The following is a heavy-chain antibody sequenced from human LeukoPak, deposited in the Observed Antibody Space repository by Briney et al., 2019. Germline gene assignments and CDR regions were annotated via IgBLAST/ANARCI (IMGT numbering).Heavy chain of an antibody. Sequence: SETLSLTCTVSGGSISSYSWSWIRQPPGKGLEWIGYIYHSGSTYYNPSLKSRVTISVDRSKNQFSLKLSSVTAADTAVYYCARGFSTNWFDPWGQGTLVTVSS. D-gene: IGHD2-2*01. CDR1: GGSISSYS. V-gene: IGHV4-30-2*01. J-gene: IGHJ5*02. CDR3: ARGFSTNWFDP. CDR2: IYHSGST.